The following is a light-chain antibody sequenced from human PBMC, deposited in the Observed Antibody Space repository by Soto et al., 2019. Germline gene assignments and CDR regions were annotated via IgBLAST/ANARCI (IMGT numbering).Light chain of an antibody. CDR3: SSYTSSRTLV. V-gene: IGLV2-14*01. Sequence: QSALTQPASVSGSPGQSITISCTGTISDIGAYKYVSWYQQHPGRAPKLMIYEVIHRPSGVSSRFSGSKSGKTASLSISGLQADDEADYYCSSYTSSRTLVFGGGTQLTVL. J-gene: IGLJ2*01. CDR1: ISDIGAYKY. CDR2: EVI.